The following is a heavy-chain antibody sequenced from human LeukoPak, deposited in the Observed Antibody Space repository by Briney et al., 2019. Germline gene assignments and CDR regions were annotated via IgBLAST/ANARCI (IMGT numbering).Heavy chain of an antibody. CDR1: GFTFCSYG. J-gene: IGHJ6*03. V-gene: IGHV3-30*03. CDR3: ARNGVRAGIQLWLTGYYYYMDV. Sequence: GGSLRLSCAASGFTFCSYGMHWVRQAPGKGLEWVAVISYDGSNKYYADSVKGRFTISRDNSKNTLYVHRNGLRAEDPAVYYWARNGVRAGIQLWLTGYYYYMDVWGKGTTVTI. CDR2: ISYDGSNK. D-gene: IGHD5-18*01.